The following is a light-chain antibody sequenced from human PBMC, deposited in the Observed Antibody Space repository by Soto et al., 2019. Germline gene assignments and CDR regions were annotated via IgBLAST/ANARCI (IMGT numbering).Light chain of an antibody. J-gene: IGKJ1*01. V-gene: IGKV3-11*01. CDR1: QSVSSY. CDR3: QQRCNWPLT. CDR2: DAS. Sequence: EIMLTQSPATLSLSPGERATLSCRASQSVSSYLAWYQQKPGQAPRLLIYDASNRATGIPARFSGSGSGTDFTLTISSLEPEDFAVYYCQQRCNWPLTFGQGTKVEIK.